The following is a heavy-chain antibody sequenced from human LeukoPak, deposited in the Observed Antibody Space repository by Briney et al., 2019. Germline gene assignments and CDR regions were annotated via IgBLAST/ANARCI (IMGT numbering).Heavy chain of an antibody. V-gene: IGHV4-59*08. Sequence: SETLSLTCTVSGGSISSYYWSWIRQPPGKGLEWIGYIYYSGSTNYNPSLKSRVTMSVDTSKNQFSLKLSSVTAADTAVYYCARLRRDGYNLFEYWGQGTLVTVSS. CDR2: IYYSGST. J-gene: IGHJ4*02. CDR3: ARLRRDGYNLFEY. CDR1: GGSISSYY. D-gene: IGHD5-24*01.